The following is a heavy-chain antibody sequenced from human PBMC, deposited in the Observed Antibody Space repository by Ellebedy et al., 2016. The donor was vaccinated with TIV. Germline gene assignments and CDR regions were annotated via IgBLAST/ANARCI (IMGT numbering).Heavy chain of an antibody. CDR3: ARDSLYYGPTSHYDYYYYGMDL. J-gene: IGHJ6*02. Sequence: GESLKISCEAFGFSFSSYWMSWVRQAPGKGLEWVSSISGSGGSIDYADSVKGRFAISRDNSKNTLYLQMDSLRAEDTAVYFCARDSLYYGPTSHYDYYYYGMDLWGQGTTVTVSS. V-gene: IGHV3-23*01. D-gene: IGHD3-10*01. CDR2: ISGSGGSI. CDR1: GFSFSSYW.